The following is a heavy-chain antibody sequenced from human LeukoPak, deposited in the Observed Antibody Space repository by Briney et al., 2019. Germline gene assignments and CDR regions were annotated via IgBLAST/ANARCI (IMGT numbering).Heavy chain of an antibody. V-gene: IGHV4-34*01. J-gene: IGHJ4*02. CDR1: GGSFSGYY. CDR3: ARLAGIPRVTTIRGFDY. Sequence: PSETLSLTCAVYGGSFSGYYWSWIRQPPGKGLERIGEINHSGSTNYNPSLKSRVTISVDTSKNQFSLKLSSVTAADTAVYYCARLAGIPRVTTIRGFDYWGQGTLVTVSS. D-gene: IGHD5-24*01. CDR2: INHSGST.